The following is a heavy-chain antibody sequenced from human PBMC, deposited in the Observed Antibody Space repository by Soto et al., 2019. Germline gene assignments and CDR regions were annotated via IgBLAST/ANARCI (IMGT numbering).Heavy chain of an antibody. CDR1: GFTFSSYS. CDR2: ISSSSSTI. Sequence: GFLRLSCAASGFTFSSYSMNWVRQAPGKGLEWVSYISSSSSTIYYADSVKGRFTISRDNAKNSLYLQMNSLRAEDTAVYYCARAAVTVDYWGQGTLVTVSS. V-gene: IGHV3-48*01. CDR3: ARAAVTVDY. D-gene: IGHD4-17*01. J-gene: IGHJ4*02.